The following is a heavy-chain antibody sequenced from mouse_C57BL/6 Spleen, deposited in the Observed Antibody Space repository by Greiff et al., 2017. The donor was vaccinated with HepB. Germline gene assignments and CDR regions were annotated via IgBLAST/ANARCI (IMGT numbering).Heavy chain of an antibody. J-gene: IGHJ2*01. V-gene: IGHV1-52*01. CDR1: GYTFTSYW. CDR2: IDPPDSET. D-gene: IGHD1-1*01. CDR3: QRPTLVAPFDY. Sequence: QVQLQQPGAELVRPGSSVKLSCKASGYTFTSYWMHWVKQRPIQGLEWIGNIDPPDSETHYNQKFKDKATLTVDKSSSTAYMQLSSLTSEDSAVHYRQRPTLVAPFDYWGQGTTLTVSS.